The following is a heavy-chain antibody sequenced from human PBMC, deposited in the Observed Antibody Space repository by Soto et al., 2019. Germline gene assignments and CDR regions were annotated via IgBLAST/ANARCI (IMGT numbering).Heavy chain of an antibody. CDR3: AKTRVAVRGLMGYYYGMDV. V-gene: IGHV3-64D*08. CDR1: GFTFSSYA. D-gene: IGHD3-10*01. Sequence: GGSLRLSCSVSGFTFSSYAMHWVRQAPGKGLEYVSAIDSDGGSTYLADSVKGRFTISRDNFKNTLYLEMSSLRGEDTALYYCAKTRVAVRGLMGYYYGMDVWGQGTTVTVSS. CDR2: IDSDGGST. J-gene: IGHJ6*02.